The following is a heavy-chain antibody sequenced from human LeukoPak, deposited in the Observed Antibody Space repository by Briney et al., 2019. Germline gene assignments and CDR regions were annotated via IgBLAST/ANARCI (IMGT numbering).Heavy chain of an antibody. V-gene: IGHV4-39*01. D-gene: IGHD6-6*01. Sequence: PSETLSLTCTVSGGSISSSSYYWGWIRQPPGKGLEWIGSIYYSGSTYYNPSLKSRVTISVDTSKNQFSLKLSSVTAADTAVYYCARHDQVLIAARPVWFDPWGQGTLVTVSS. J-gene: IGHJ5*02. CDR3: ARHDQVLIAARPVWFDP. CDR2: IYYSGST. CDR1: GGSISSSSYY.